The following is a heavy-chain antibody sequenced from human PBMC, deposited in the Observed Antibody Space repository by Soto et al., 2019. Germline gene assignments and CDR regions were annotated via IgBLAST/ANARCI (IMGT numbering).Heavy chain of an antibody. J-gene: IGHJ4*02. D-gene: IGHD3-22*01. CDR1: GGSISSYY. Sequence: SETLSLTCTVSGGSISSYYWSWIRQPPGKGLEWIGYIYYSGSTNYNPSLKSRVTIPVDTSKNQFSLKLSSVTAADTAVYYCARFGHYYDSSGYYPFDYWGQGTLVTVSS. CDR2: IYYSGST. V-gene: IGHV4-59*01. CDR3: ARFGHYYDSSGYYPFDY.